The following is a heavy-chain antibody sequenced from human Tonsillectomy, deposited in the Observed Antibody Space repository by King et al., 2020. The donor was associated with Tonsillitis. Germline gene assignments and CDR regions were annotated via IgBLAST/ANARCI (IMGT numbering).Heavy chain of an antibody. CDR1: GDSISDYY. J-gene: IGHJ4*02. V-gene: IGHV4-4*07. D-gene: IGHD3-10*01. CDR2: IYTSGNT. CDR3: ARDMVRGLIQPFDY. Sequence: QLQESGPGLVKPSETLSLTCTVSGDSISDYYWSWIRQPAGKGLEWIGRIYTSGNTNYNPSLKSRVTMSVDTSKNQFSLRLSSVTAADPAVYFCARDMVRGLIQPFDYWGQGTLVTVSS.